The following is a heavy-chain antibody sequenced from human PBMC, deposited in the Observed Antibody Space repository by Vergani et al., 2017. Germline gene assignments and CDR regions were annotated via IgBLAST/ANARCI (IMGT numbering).Heavy chain of an antibody. CDR1: GGTFSSYA. Sequence: QVQLVQSGAEVKKPGSSVKVSCKASGGTFSSYAISWVRQAPGQGLEWMGRIIPIFGTANYAQKFQGRVTITADESTSTAYMELSSLRSEDTAVYYCARAPGIAAAGNVYYYYGMDVWGQGTTVTVSS. CDR2: IIPIFGTA. D-gene: IGHD6-13*01. J-gene: IGHJ6*02. V-gene: IGHV1-69*18. CDR3: ARAPGIAAAGNVYYYYGMDV.